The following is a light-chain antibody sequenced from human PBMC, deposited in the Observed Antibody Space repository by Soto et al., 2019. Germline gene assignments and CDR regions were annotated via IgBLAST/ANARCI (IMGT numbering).Light chain of an antibody. Sequence: IVLTQSPGTLSLSPGEGATLSCRASQSISSSYLAWYQQKPGQAPRLLIYGASTRATGIPDRFSGRGSGTDFTLTISRLEPEDFAVYYCQQYGSSPWTFGQGTKVDIK. J-gene: IGKJ1*01. V-gene: IGKV3-20*01. CDR2: GAS. CDR3: QQYGSSPWT. CDR1: QSISSSY.